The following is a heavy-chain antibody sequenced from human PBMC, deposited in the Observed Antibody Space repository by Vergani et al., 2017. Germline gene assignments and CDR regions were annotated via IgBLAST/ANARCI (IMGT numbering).Heavy chain of an antibody. J-gene: IGHJ6*02. D-gene: IGHD2-21*01. CDR3: AKARDPNCKGGNCYSYYYGLDL. Sequence: DVHLAESGGGFFQPGGSLRLSCSASGVSFNSYWMHWVRQVPGKGLLWVSRIKSDGSITAYADSVKGRFTISRDNAQNTLYLQMNSLRVEDTGVYYCAKARDPNCKGGNCYSYYYGLDLWGQGTTVTVSS. V-gene: IGHV3-74*03. CDR1: GVSFNSYW. CDR2: IKSDGSIT.